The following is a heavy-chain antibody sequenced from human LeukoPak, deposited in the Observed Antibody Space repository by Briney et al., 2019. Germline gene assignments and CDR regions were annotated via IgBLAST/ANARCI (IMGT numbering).Heavy chain of an antibody. Sequence: GSLRLSCAASGFTFTSYAMGWVRQAPGKGLEWVSSVSGSGDGTYYADSVKGRFTISRDNSKKTLDLHMDSLRAEDTAVYYCAKGRLGGNYGDYAVDYWGQGTMVTVSS. J-gene: IGHJ4*02. CDR3: AKGRLGGNYGDYAVDY. V-gene: IGHV3-23*01. CDR2: VSGSGDGT. D-gene: IGHD4-17*01. CDR1: GFTFTSYA.